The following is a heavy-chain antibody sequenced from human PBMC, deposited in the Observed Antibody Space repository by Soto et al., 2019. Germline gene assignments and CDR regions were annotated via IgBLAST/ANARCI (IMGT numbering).Heavy chain of an antibody. CDR3: ARLTYYDFWSGSLLNAFDI. V-gene: IGHV1-18*01. J-gene: IGHJ3*02. CDR2: ISAYNGNT. Sequence: ASVKVSCKASGYTFTSYGISWVRQAPGQGLEWMGWISAYNGNTNYAQKLQGRVTMTTDTSTSTAYMELRSLRSDDTAVYYCARLTYYDFWSGSLLNAFDIWGQGTMVTVSS. D-gene: IGHD3-3*01. CDR1: GYTFTSYG.